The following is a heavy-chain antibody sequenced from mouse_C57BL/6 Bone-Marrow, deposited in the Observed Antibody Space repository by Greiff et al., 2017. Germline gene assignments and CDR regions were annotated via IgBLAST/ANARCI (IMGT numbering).Heavy chain of an antibody. CDR2: ISNLAYSI. D-gene: IGHD1-1*01. Sequence: EVQLVESGGGLVQPGGSLKLSCAASGFTFSDYGMAWVRQAPRKGPEWVAFISNLAYSIYYADTVTGRVTISRENDKNTLYLEMSSLRSEDTAMYYCARHPDYYGYYAMDYWGQGTSVTVSS. J-gene: IGHJ4*01. V-gene: IGHV5-15*01. CDR3: ARHPDYYGYYAMDY. CDR1: GFTFSDYG.